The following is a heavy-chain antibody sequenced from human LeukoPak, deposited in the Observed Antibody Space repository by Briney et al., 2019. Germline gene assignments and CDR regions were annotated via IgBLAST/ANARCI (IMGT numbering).Heavy chain of an antibody. V-gene: IGHV1-8*01. CDR2: MNPNSGNT. CDR1: GYTFTSYD. Sequence: ASVKVSCKASGYTFTSYDINWVRQATGQGLEWMGWMNPNSGNTGYAQKFQGRVTMTRNTSISTAYMELSSLRSEDTAVYYCARVTAVHGGYCSSTSCPSRYHWFDPWGQGTLVAVSS. D-gene: IGHD2-2*01. J-gene: IGHJ5*02. CDR3: ARVTAVHGGYCSSTSCPSRYHWFDP.